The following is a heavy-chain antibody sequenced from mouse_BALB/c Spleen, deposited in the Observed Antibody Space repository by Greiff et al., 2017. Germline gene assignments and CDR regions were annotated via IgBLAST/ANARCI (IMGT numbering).Heavy chain of an antibody. Sequence: VKLLESGAELVRPGVSVKISCKGSGYTFTDYAMHWVKQSHAKSLEWIGVISTYYGDASYNQKFKGKATMTVDKSSSTAYMELARLTSEDSAIYYCAREGGDYDYDYFDYWGQGTTLTVSS. CDR3: AREGGDYDYDYFDY. J-gene: IGHJ2*01. CDR1: GYTFTDYA. V-gene: IGHV1S137*01. CDR2: ISTYYGDA. D-gene: IGHD2-4*01.